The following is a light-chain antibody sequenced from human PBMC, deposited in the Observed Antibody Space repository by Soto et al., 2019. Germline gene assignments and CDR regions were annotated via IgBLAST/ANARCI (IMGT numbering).Light chain of an antibody. CDR1: SSDVGGYNY. Sequence: QSALTQPRSVSGSPGQSVTISCTGTSSDVGGYNYVSWNQQHPGKAPKLILYDVSKRPSGVPDRFSGSKSGNTASLTISGLQAEDEADYYCCSYAGSYTHVFGTGTKVTVL. CDR3: CSYAGSYTHV. CDR2: DVS. V-gene: IGLV2-11*01. J-gene: IGLJ1*01.